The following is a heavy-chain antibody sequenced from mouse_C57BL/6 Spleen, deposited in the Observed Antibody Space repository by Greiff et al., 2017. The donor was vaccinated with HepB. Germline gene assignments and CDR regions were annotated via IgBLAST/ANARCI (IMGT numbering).Heavy chain of an antibody. V-gene: IGHV14-3*01. CDR1: GFNIKNTY. J-gene: IGHJ4*01. Sequence: VQLKQSVAELVRPGASVKLSCTASGFNIKNTYMHWVKQRPEQGLEWIGRIDPANGNTKYAPKFQGKATITADTSSNTAYLQLSSLTSEDTAIYYCARGDYGSSSPYAMDYWGQGTSVTVSS. D-gene: IGHD1-1*01. CDR3: ARGDYGSSSPYAMDY. CDR2: IDPANGNT.